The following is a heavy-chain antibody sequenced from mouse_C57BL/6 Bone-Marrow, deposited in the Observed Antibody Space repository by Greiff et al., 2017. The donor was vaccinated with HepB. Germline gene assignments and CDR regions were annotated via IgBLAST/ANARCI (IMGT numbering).Heavy chain of an antibody. CDR2: IDPEDGET. CDR3: ARPFPYYGSSYGYFDV. J-gene: IGHJ1*03. Sequence: VQLQQSGAELVKPGASVKLSCTASGFNIKDYYMHWVKQRTEQGLEWIGRIDPEDGETKYASKFQGKATITADTSSNTAYLQLSSLTSEDTAVYYCARPFPYYGSSYGYFDVWGTGTTVTVSS. CDR1: GFNIKDYY. V-gene: IGHV14-2*01. D-gene: IGHD1-1*01.